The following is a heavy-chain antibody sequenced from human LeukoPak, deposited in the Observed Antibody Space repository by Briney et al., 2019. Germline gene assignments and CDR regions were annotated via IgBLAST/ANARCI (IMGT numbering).Heavy chain of an antibody. D-gene: IGHD6-13*01. CDR2: ISAYSGNT. CDR1: GYTFSAYG. J-gene: IGHJ4*02. Sequence: ASVNLSCKASGYTFSAYGISWVRQAPGQGLEWMGYISAYSGNTNYAQRLQGRVTMTTDTSTSTAYMELRSLRSDDTAVYFCARDSHIAGVAYYFDYWGQGTLVTVSS. V-gene: IGHV1-18*01. CDR3: ARDSHIAGVAYYFDY.